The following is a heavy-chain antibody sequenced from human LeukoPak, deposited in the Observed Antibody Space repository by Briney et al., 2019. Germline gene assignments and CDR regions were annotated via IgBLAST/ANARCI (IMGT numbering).Heavy chain of an antibody. CDR2: IDYSGNT. CDR1: GDSIRSNNYH. CDR3: VRRVNTYGGWFDR. V-gene: IGHV4-39*01. J-gene: IGHJ5*02. D-gene: IGHD5-18*01. Sequence: SETLSLTCSVSGDSIRSNNYHWGWIRPSPGKGLEWIGTIDYSGNTYYDPSLNSRVTISADTSRNQFSLKLSSVTAADTAIYYCVRRVNTYGGWFDRWGQGALVTVSS.